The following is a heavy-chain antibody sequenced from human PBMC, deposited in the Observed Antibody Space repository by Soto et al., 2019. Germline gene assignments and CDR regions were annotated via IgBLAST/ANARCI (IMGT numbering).Heavy chain of an antibody. J-gene: IGHJ4*02. Sequence: SETLSLTCTVSGGSISGSSYYWALIRQPPGKGLEWIGSIYYSGSTYYNPSLKSRVTISVDTSKNQFSLKLSSVTAADTAVYYCARRDDSFPYYFDYWGQGTLVTVSS. V-gene: IGHV4-39*01. D-gene: IGHD3-3*01. CDR1: GGSISGSSYY. CDR2: IYYSGST. CDR3: ARRDDSFPYYFDY.